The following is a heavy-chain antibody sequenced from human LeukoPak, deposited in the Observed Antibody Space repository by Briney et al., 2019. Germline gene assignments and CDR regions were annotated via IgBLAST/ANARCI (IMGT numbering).Heavy chain of an antibody. D-gene: IGHD3-10*01. J-gene: IGHJ4*02. Sequence: GSLRLSCAASGFAFNTYAMHWVRQAPGQGLEWVALIWHDGSHKFYSNSVRGQFTISRNNSKNKVSLQMNNLRPEDTAVYYCAREIFGSGSYTDFWGQGSLVSV. CDR3: AREIFGSGSYTDF. CDR2: IWHDGSHK. CDR1: GFAFNTYA. V-gene: IGHV3-33*01.